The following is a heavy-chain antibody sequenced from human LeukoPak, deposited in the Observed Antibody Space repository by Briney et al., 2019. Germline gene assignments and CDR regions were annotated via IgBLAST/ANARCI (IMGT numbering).Heavy chain of an antibody. CDR2: IYYSGST. CDR1: GGSISGGDYY. V-gene: IGHV4-30-4*01. J-gene: IGHJ4*02. D-gene: IGHD3-22*01. Sequence: SQALSLTCTVSGGSISGGDYYWSWIRQPPGKGLEWIGYIYYSGSTYYNPSLKSRVTISVDTSKNQFSLKLSSVTAADTAVYYCARNGQDYDSSGYYRFDYWGQGTLVTVSS. CDR3: ARNGQDYDSSGYYRFDY.